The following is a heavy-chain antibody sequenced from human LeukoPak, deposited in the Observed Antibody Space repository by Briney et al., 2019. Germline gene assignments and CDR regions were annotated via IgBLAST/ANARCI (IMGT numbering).Heavy chain of an antibody. J-gene: IGHJ4*02. CDR1: GYTFTGYY. Sequence: ASVKVSCKASGYTFTGYYIHWVRQAPGQGLELMGWINPNSGGTSYAQKFQGRVTMTRDTSISTVYMELNRLRSDDTAVFYCARGSGGPPQVLDYWGQGTLVTVSS. D-gene: IGHD3-3*01. CDR2: INPNSGGT. CDR3: ARGSGGPPQVLDY. V-gene: IGHV1-2*02.